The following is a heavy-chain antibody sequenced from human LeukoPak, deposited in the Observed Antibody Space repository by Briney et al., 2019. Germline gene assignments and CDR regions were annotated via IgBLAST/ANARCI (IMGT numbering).Heavy chain of an antibody. CDR1: GFTVSSNY. V-gene: IGHV3-7*01. D-gene: IGHD6-19*01. CDR3: ARDILAVAGMDH. J-gene: IGHJ4*02. Sequence: GGSLRLSCAASGFTVSSNYMSWVRQAPGKGLEWVANIKQDGSEKYYVDSVKGRFTISRDNAKNSLYLQMKSLRAEDTAVYYCARDILAVAGMDHWGQGTLVTVSS. CDR2: IKQDGSEK.